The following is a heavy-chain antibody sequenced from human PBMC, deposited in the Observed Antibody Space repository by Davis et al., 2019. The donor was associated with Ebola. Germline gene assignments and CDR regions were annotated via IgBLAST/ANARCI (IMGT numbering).Heavy chain of an antibody. CDR3: ARPGGSETVTTYWFDP. CDR1: GFTFSSYA. J-gene: IGHJ5*02. D-gene: IGHD4-17*01. V-gene: IGHV3-30-3*01. CDR2: ISYDGSNK. Sequence: PGGSLRLSCAASGFTFSSYAMHWVRQAPGKGLEWVAVISYDGSNKYYADSVKGRFTISRDNSKNTLYLQMNSLRAEDTAVYYCARPGGSETVTTYWFDPWGQGTLVTVSS.